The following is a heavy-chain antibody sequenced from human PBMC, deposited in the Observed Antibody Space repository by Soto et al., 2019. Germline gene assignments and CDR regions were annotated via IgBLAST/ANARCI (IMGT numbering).Heavy chain of an antibody. CDR3: ARGHSEGETYYYYGLDV. CDR2: IKQDGSKK. Sequence: GGSLRLPCAASGFTFSSYWMNWVRQAPAKGLEWVANIKQDGSKKYYVDSVKGRFTISRDNAKSSLYLQMNSLRVEDTAVYYCARGHSEGETYYYYGLDVWGQGTTVTVSS. D-gene: IGHD3-16*01. CDR1: GFTFSSYW. J-gene: IGHJ6*02. V-gene: IGHV3-7*01.